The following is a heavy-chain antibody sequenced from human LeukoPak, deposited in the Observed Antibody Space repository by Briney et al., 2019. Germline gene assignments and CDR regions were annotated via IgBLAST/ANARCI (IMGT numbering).Heavy chain of an antibody. CDR3: AKSPRSLGSSWYHRYYYYYYMDV. CDR1: GFTFSSYS. D-gene: IGHD6-13*01. Sequence: PGGSLRLSCAASGFTFSSYSMNWVRQAPGKGLEWVSSISSSSSYIYYADSVKGRFTISRDNSKNTLYLQMNSLRAEDTAVYYCAKSPRSLGSSWYHRYYYYYYMDVWGKGTTVTVSS. V-gene: IGHV3-21*04. J-gene: IGHJ6*03. CDR2: ISSSSSYI.